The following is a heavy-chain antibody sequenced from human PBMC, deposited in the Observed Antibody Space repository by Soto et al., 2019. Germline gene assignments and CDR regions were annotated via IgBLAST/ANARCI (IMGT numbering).Heavy chain of an antibody. CDR1: GFTFSSYS. Sequence: GGSLRLSCAASGFTFSSYSMNWVRQAPGKGLEWVSSISSSSSYIYYADSVKGRFTISRDNAKNSLYLQMNSLRAEDTAVYYCARDSAISSWYWIPYFDYWGQGTLVTVSS. D-gene: IGHD6-13*01. J-gene: IGHJ4*02. CDR3: ARDSAISSWYWIPYFDY. V-gene: IGHV3-21*01. CDR2: ISSSSSYI.